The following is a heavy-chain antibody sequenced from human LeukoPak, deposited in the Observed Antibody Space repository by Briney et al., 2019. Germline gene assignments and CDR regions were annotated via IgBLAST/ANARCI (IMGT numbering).Heavy chain of an antibody. CDR2: IKQDGSEK. V-gene: IGHV3-7*01. J-gene: IGHJ4*02. CDR1: GFTFSSYW. CDR3: ARVDYSKSSDY. Sequence: GGSLRLSCAASGFTFSSYWMSWVRQAPGKELEWVANIKQDGSEKYYVDSVKGRFTISRDNAKNSLYLQMNSLRAEDTAVYYCARVDYSKSSDYWGQGTLVTVSS. D-gene: IGHD4-11*01.